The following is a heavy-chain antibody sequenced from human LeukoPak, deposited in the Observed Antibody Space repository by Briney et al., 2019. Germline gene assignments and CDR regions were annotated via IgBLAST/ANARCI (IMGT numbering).Heavy chain of an antibody. CDR3: ARDLGYGDYVRWFDP. D-gene: IGHD4-17*01. CDR1: GGSISSYY. J-gene: IGHJ5*02. Sequence: SETLSLTCTVSGGSISSYYWSWIRQPAGKGLEWIGRIYTSGSTNYNPSLKSRVTMSVDTSKNQFSLKLSSVTAADTAVYYCARDLGYGDYVRWFDPWGQGTLVTVSS. V-gene: IGHV4-4*07. CDR2: IYTSGST.